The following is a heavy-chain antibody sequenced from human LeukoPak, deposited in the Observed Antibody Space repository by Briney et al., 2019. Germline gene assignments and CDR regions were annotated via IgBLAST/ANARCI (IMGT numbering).Heavy chain of an antibody. J-gene: IGHJ4*02. CDR2: INQSGST. D-gene: IGHD5-24*01. Sequence: SETLSLTCAVYGGSYSSYYCGWIRQPPGKGLEWIGIINQSGSTDCNPSLKSRVTISVDTSKNQFSLKLSFVTAADTAVYFCLRGRGGWLPHPRVYFDYWGQGTLVTVSP. CDR3: LRGRGGWLPHPRVYFDY. V-gene: IGHV4-34*01. CDR1: GGSYSSYY.